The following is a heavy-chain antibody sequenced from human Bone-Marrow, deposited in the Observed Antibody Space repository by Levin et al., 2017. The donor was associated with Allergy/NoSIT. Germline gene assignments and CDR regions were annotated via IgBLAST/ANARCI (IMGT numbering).Heavy chain of an antibody. Sequence: GGSLRLSCKGSGFSFTSNWIGWVRQMPGKGLEWMGIIYPGDSDTRYGPSFRGQVTISADKSINTAYLHWRSLKASDSAMYYCARGRTGGPAALFDYWGQGSLVTVSS. CDR3: ARGRTGGPAALFDY. V-gene: IGHV5-51*01. CDR2: IYPGDSDT. D-gene: IGHD1-1*01. J-gene: IGHJ4*02. CDR1: GFSFTSNW.